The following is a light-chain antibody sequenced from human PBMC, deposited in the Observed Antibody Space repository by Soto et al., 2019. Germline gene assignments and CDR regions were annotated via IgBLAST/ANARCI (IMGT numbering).Light chain of an antibody. CDR2: EVS. J-gene: IGLJ1*01. CDR1: SSDVGGYDY. CDR3: ISYTVSRSYV. V-gene: IGLV2-14*01. Sequence: QSALTQPASVSGSPGQSITISCTGTSSDVGGYDYVSWYQLHPGKAPKLMVFEVSNRPSGVSYRFSGSKSGNTASLTISGLQAEDEADYYCISYTVSRSYVFGTGTKLTVL.